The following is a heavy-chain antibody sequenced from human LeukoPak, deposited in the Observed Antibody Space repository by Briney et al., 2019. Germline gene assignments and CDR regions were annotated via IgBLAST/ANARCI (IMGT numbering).Heavy chain of an antibody. CDR2: ISKDGGGT. J-gene: IGHJ2*01. D-gene: IGHD2-15*01. CDR1: GMTFRRHW. Sequence: GGSLRLSCAASGMTFRRHWMSWVRQAPGKGLEWVAKISKDGGGTDYVDSAKGRFTISRDNAKNSLYLQMNSLRAEDTAVYYCARSYCSGNNCYSDYYFDLWGRGTLVIVSS. V-gene: IGHV3-7*03. CDR3: ARSYCSGNNCYSDYYFDL.